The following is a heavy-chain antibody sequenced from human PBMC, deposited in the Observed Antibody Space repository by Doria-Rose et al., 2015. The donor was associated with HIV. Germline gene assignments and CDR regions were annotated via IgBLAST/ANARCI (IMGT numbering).Heavy chain of an antibody. CDR3: ARIKSSRWYHKYYLDF. Sequence: QITLKEPGPVLVKPTETLTLTCTVSGVSLSSPGMGVSWIRQPPGKALEWLANIFSDDDRSYKTSLKSRLTISRGTSKSQVVLTMTDMDPVDTATYYCARIKSSRWYHKYYLDFWGQGTLVIVSA. V-gene: IGHV2-26*01. CDR1: GVSLSSPGMG. CDR2: IFSDDDR. J-gene: IGHJ4*02. D-gene: IGHD6-13*01.